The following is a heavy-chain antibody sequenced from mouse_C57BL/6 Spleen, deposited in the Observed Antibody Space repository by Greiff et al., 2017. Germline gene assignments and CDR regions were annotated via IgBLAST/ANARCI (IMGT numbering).Heavy chain of an antibody. J-gene: IGHJ3*01. CDR2: IYPGDGDT. Sequence: VQLQQSGAELVKPGASVKISCKASGYAFSSYWMNWVKQRPGQGLEWIGQIYPGDGDTNYNGQFKGKATLTADQSSSTAYMQLSSLTSEDSAVYFCARSYYGSIFAYWGQGTLVTVSA. CDR3: ARSYYGSIFAY. CDR1: GYAFSSYW. V-gene: IGHV1-80*01. D-gene: IGHD1-1*01.